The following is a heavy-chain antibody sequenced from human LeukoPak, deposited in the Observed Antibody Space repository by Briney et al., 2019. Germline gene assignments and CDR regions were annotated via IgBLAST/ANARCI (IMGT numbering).Heavy chain of an antibody. CDR3: AKDPLGARGYLDAFDI. CDR1: GFTFSSYA. Sequence: GGSLRLSCAASGFTFSSYAMSWVRQAPGKGLEWVSAISGSGGSTYYADSVKGRFTISRDNSKNTLYLQMNSLRAEDTAVYYCAKDPLGARGYLDAFDIWGQGTMVTVSS. V-gene: IGHV3-23*01. CDR2: ISGSGGST. D-gene: IGHD1-26*01. J-gene: IGHJ3*02.